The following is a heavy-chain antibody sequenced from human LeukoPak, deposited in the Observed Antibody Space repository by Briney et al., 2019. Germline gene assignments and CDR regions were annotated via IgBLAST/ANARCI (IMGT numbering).Heavy chain of an antibody. CDR1: GFTFDDYA. V-gene: IGHV3-9*01. Sequence: GGSLRLSCAASGFTFDDYAMHWVRQAPWKGLEWVSGSSWNSGSIGYADSVKGRFTISRDNAKNPLYLQMNSLRAEDTALYYCAKSLGGSGSYYSLLDAFDIWGQGTMVTVSS. D-gene: IGHD3-10*01. CDR2: SSWNSGSI. J-gene: IGHJ3*02. CDR3: AKSLGGSGSYYSLLDAFDI.